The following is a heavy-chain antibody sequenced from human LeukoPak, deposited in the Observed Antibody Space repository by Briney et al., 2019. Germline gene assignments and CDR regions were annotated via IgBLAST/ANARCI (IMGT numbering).Heavy chain of an antibody. CDR3: ARVKTMVRGVLDY. D-gene: IGHD3-10*01. J-gene: IGHJ4*02. V-gene: IGHV4-59*01. CDR1: GGSISSYY. Sequence: SETLSLTCTVSGGSISSYYWSWIRQPPGKGLEWIGYIYYSGSTNYNPSLKSRVTISVDTSKNQFSLKLSSVTAADTAVYYCARVKTMVRGVLDYWGQGTLVTVSS. CDR2: IYYSGST.